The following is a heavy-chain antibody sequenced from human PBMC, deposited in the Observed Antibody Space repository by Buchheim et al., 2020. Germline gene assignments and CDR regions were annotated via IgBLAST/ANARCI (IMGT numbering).Heavy chain of an antibody. D-gene: IGHD1-26*01. V-gene: IGHV4-34*01. CDR3: ARGQYSGSCYGY. Sequence: QVQLQQWGAGLLKPSETLSLTCAVYGGSFSGYYWSWIRQPPGKELEWIGEINHSGSTNYNPSLKSRVTISVDTSKNQSSLKLSSVTAADTAVYYCARGQYSGSCYGYWGQGTL. CDR1: GGSFSGYY. CDR2: INHSGST. J-gene: IGHJ4*02.